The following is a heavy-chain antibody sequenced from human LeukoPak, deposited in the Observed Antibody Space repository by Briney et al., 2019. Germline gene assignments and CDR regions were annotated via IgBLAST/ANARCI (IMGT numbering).Heavy chain of an antibody. J-gene: IGHJ4*02. V-gene: IGHV4-34*01. CDR2: IIHSGIT. Sequence: SETLSHTCAVYGGSFSSYYWSWIRQPPGKGLEWIGEIIHSGITTYNPSLTSRVTISVDTSKSQFSLKLSSVTAADTAVYYCARGSPIVATNGYFNYWGQGTLVTVSS. D-gene: IGHD5-12*01. CDR3: ARGSPIVATNGYFNY. CDR1: GGSFSSYY.